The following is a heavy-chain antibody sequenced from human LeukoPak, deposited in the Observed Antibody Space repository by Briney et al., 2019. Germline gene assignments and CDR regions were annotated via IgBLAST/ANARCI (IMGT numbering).Heavy chain of an antibody. CDR2: INPNSGGT. CDR1: GYTFTGYY. J-gene: IGHJ6*02. V-gene: IGHV1-2*02. CDR3: ASSWSGGTRYYYYGMDV. D-gene: IGHD3-3*01. Sequence: GASVKACCKASGYTFTGYYMHWVRQAPGQGLEWMGWINPNSGGTNYAQKFQGRVTMTRDTSISTAYMELSRLRSDDTAVYYCASSWSGGTRYYYYGMDVWGQGTTVTVSS.